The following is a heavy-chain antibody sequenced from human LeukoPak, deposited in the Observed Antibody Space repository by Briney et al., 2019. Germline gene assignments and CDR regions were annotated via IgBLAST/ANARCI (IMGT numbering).Heavy chain of an antibody. CDR2: ISSSSSYI. D-gene: IGHD3-3*01. Sequence: GGSLRLSCAASGFTFSSYSMNWVRQAPGKWLEWVSSISSSSSYIYYADSVKGRFTISRDNAKNSLYLQMNSLRAEDTAVYYCARGSMWSGYDYWGQGTLVTVSS. CDR1: GFTFSSYS. CDR3: ARGSMWSGYDY. V-gene: IGHV3-21*01. J-gene: IGHJ4*02.